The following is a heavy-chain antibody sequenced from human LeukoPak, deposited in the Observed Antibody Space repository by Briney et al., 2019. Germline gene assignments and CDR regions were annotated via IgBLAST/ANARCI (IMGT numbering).Heavy chain of an antibody. CDR3: ATRRAEFDY. CDR1: GFTFSSYD. CDR2: ISGSGGST. J-gene: IGHJ4*02. V-gene: IGHV3-23*01. Sequence: PGGSLRLSCAASGFTFSSYDMSWVRQAPGKGLEWVSGISGSGGSTYYADSVKGRFTISRDNSMNTLYLQMNSLRADDTAVYYCATRRAEFDYWGQGTLVTVSS.